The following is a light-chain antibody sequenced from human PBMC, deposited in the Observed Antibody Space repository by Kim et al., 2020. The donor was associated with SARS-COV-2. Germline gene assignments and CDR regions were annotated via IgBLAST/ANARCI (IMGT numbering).Light chain of an antibody. V-gene: IGLV3-21*04. Sequence: APGEAARITCGGTNIEKKSVNWYQQRPGQAPVLVMKYDRDRPSGIPERFSGSNSGNTATVTISRVEAGDEADYYCQVWDSSSDHYVFGSGTKVTVL. CDR1: NIEKKS. J-gene: IGLJ1*01. CDR2: YDR. CDR3: QVWDSSSDHYV.